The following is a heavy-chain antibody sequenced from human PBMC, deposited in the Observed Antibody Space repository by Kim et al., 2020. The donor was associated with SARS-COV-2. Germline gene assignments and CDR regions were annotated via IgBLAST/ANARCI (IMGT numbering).Heavy chain of an antibody. Sequence: SETLSLTCVVYGGPFGGFYGSWIRQPPGKGLEWIGEIDHSGTTNYSPSLKSRVSISLDRSKNELSLKLYSATAADTAVYYCARGLTIYYYGMDVWGQGTTVTVSS. CDR2: IDHSGTT. V-gene: IGHV4-34*01. CDR1: GGPFGGFY. D-gene: IGHD2-2*02. CDR3: ARGLTIYYYGMDV. J-gene: IGHJ6*02.